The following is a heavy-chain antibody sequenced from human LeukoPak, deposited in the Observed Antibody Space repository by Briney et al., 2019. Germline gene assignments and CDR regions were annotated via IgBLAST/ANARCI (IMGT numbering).Heavy chain of an antibody. Sequence: PGGSLRLSCAASGFTFSSYSMNWVRQAPGKGLEWVSSISSSSSYIYYADSVKGRFTISRDNAKNSLYLQMNSLRAEDTAVYYCAREKPERPGVVAAAFEDYWGQGTLVTVSS. V-gene: IGHV3-21*01. CDR2: ISSSSSYI. J-gene: IGHJ4*02. CDR1: GFTFSSYS. D-gene: IGHD2-15*01. CDR3: AREKPERPGVVAAAFEDY.